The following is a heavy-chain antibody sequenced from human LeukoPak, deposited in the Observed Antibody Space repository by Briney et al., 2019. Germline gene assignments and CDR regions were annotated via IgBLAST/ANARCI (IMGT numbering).Heavy chain of an antibody. CDR3: ARGYDFWSGYPGGVDY. D-gene: IGHD3-3*01. Sequence: PGGSLRLSCAASGFTFSSYWMSCVRQAPGKGLEWVANIKQDGSEKYYVDSVKGRFTISRDNAKNSLYLQMNSLRAEDTAVYYCARGYDFWSGYPGGVDYWGQGTLVTVSS. CDR1: GFTFSSYW. J-gene: IGHJ4*02. V-gene: IGHV3-7*01. CDR2: IKQDGSEK.